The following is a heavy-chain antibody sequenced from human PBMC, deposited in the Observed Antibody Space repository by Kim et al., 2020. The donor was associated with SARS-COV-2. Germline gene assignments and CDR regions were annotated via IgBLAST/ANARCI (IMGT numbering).Heavy chain of an antibody. CDR3: AKVDTAMAGTFFDY. J-gene: IGHJ4*02. D-gene: IGHD5-18*01. V-gene: IGHV3-23*01. Sequence: ADPVKGRFTISRDNSKNTLYLQRNSLRGEDTAVYYCAKVDTAMAGTFFDYWGQGALVTVSS.